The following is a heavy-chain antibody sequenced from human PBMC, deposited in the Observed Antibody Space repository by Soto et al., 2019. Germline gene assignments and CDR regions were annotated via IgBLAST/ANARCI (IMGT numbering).Heavy chain of an antibody. Sequence: GSLRLSCAASGFTFSSYAMHWVRQAPGKGLEWVAVISYDGSNKYYADSVKGRLTISRDDSKNTLYLQMNSLRAEDTAVYYCARGGGWYYYGMDVWGQGTTVTVSS. CDR2: ISYDGSNK. CDR3: ARGGGWYYYGMDV. D-gene: IGHD6-19*01. V-gene: IGHV3-30-3*01. J-gene: IGHJ6*02. CDR1: GFTFSSYA.